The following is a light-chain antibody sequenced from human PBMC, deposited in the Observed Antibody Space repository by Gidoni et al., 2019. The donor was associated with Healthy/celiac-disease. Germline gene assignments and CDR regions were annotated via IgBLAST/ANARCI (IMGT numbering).Light chain of an antibody. Sequence: QSVLTQPPSVSAAPGQKVTISCSGSSSNIGNNYVSWYQPLPGTAPKPLIYENNKRPSGIPDRFSGSKSGTSATLGITGLQTGDEADYYCGTWDSSLSVWVFGGGTKLTVL. CDR2: ENN. J-gene: IGLJ3*02. CDR3: GTWDSSLSVWV. CDR1: SSNIGNNY. V-gene: IGLV1-51*02.